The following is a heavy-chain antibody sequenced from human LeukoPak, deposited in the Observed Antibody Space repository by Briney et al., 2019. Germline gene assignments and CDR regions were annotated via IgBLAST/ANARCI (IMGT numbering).Heavy chain of an antibody. CDR3: ASTRYCRSASCYDFDY. Sequence: GGSLRLSCAASGFTFSSYWMSWVRQAPGKGLEWVANIKQDGSEKYYVDSVKGRFTISRDNAKNSLYLQMNSLRAEDTAVYYCASTRYCRSASCYDFDYWGQGTLVTVSS. CDR1: GFTFSSYW. J-gene: IGHJ4*02. CDR2: IKQDGSEK. V-gene: IGHV3-7*01. D-gene: IGHD2-2*01.